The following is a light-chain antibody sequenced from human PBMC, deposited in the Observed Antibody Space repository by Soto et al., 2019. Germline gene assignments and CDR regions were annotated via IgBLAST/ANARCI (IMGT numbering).Light chain of an antibody. V-gene: IGKV3-11*01. CDR2: DAS. J-gene: IGKJ5*01. CDR1: QSVSSY. CDR3: QQRSNWPIT. Sequence: EIVLTQSPATLSLSPGERATLSCRASQSVSSYLAWYQQKPGQAPRLLIYDASNRATGIAARFSGSGSGTDFTLTISSLEPEDLAVYYCQQRSNWPITFGQGTRLEIK.